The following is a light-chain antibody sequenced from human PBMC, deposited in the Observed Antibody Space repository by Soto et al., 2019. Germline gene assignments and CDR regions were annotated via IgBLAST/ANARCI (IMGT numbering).Light chain of an antibody. J-gene: IGKJ5*01. CDR3: QQFNNYPIT. Sequence: AIQLTQSPSSLSASLGDRVTITCRASQGISSALAWYQQKPGKAPKLLIYDASSLESGVPSRFSGSGSGTDFALTISSLQPEDFATYYCQQFNNYPITFGQGTRLEIK. CDR1: QGISSA. V-gene: IGKV1D-13*01. CDR2: DAS.